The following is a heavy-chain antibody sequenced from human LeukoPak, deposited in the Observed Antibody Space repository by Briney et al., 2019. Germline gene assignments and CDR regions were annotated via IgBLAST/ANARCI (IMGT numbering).Heavy chain of an antibody. J-gene: IGHJ4*02. V-gene: IGHV4-39*01. Sequence: SETLSRTCTVSGGSISSSSYYWGWIRQPPGKGLEWIGSIYYSGSTYYNPSLKSRVTISVDTSKNQFSLKLSSVTAADTAVYYCASTPGSADYWGQGTLVTVSS. CDR2: IYYSGST. CDR1: GGSISSSSYY. CDR3: ASTPGSADY.